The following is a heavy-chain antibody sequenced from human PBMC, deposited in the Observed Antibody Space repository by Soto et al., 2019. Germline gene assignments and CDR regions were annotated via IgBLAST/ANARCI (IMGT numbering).Heavy chain of an antibody. D-gene: IGHD3-22*01. Sequence: SETLSLTCTVSGGSISSGDYYWSWIRQPPGKGLEWIGYIYYSGSTYYNPSLKSRVTISVDTSKNQFSLKLSSVTAADTAVYYCARSNYDSSGSIFDYWGQGTLVTVSS. J-gene: IGHJ4*02. CDR1: GGSISSGDYY. CDR3: ARSNYDSSGSIFDY. CDR2: IYYSGST. V-gene: IGHV4-30-4*01.